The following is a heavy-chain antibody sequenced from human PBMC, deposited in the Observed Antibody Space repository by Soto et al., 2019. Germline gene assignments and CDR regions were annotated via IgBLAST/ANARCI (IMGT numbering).Heavy chain of an antibody. J-gene: IGHJ6*02. CDR1: GYSFTDYH. CDR2: INPKSGGT. Sequence: VKVSCKASGYSFTDYHIHWVRQAPGQGLEWLGRINPKSGGTSTAQKFQGWVTMTRDRSISTVYMELTRLRSDDTAVYFCARGHSTDCSNGVCSFFYNHEMDVWGQGTTVTVSS. V-gene: IGHV1-2*04. D-gene: IGHD2-8*01. CDR3: ARGHSTDCSNGVCSFFYNHEMDV.